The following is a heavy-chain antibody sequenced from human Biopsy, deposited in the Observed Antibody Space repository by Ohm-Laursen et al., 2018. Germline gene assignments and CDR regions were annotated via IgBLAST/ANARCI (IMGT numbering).Heavy chain of an antibody. CDR1: GFSFTGYY. D-gene: IGHD6-19*01. Sequence: ASVKVSCKASGFSFTGYYIHWVRQAPGQGLEWMGWISPKSGGTNYAQKFQGNITMTKNTSMSTAYMEMSRLRSDDTAVYYCAMQSVAQMKNFDYWGQGTLVTVSA. V-gene: IGHV1-2*02. J-gene: IGHJ4*02. CDR2: ISPKSGGT. CDR3: AMQSVAQMKNFDY.